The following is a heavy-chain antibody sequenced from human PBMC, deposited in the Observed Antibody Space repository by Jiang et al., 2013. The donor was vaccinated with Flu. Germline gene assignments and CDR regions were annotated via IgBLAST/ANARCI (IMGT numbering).Heavy chain of an antibody. D-gene: IGHD3-3*01. V-gene: IGHV3-30-3*01. CDR2: ISYDGSNK. CDR3: ARDAAPWDFWSGQLTV. Sequence: QPGRSLRLSCAASGFTFSSYAMHWVRQAPGKGLEWVAVISYDGSNKYYADSVKGRFTISRDNSKNTLYLQMNSLRAEDTAVYYCARDAAPWDFWSGQLTVWGQGTLVTVSS. J-gene: IGHJ4*02. CDR1: GFTFSSYA.